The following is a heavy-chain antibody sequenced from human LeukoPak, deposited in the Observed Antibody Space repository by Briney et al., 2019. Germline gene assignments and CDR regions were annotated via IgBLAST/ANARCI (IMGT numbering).Heavy chain of an antibody. CDR3: ARGRYYYGMDV. CDR2: INLSGST. CDR1: GGSFSGYY. J-gene: IGHJ6*04. V-gene: IGHV4-34*01. Sequence: PSETLSLTCAVYGGSFSGYYCSWIRQPPGKGLEWNGEINLSGSTNYHPSLKSRITISVDTSKNQFSLKLSSVTAADTAVYYCARGRYYYGMDVWGKGTTVTVSS.